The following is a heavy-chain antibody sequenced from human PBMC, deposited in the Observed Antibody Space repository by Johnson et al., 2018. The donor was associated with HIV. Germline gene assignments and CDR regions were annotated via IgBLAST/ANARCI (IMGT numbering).Heavy chain of an antibody. J-gene: IGHJ3*02. V-gene: IGHV3-53*01. CDR1: GFTVSSNY. CDR3: ARDHLRRSHAFDI. D-gene: IGHD2-15*01. CDR2: IYRGGST. Sequence: VQLVESGGGLIQPGGSLRLSCAASGFTVSSNYMSWVRQAPGKGLEWVSVIYRGGSTYYADSVKGRFTISRDNSKNTLYLQMNSLRAEDTAVYYCARDHLRRSHAFDIWGQGTMVTVSS.